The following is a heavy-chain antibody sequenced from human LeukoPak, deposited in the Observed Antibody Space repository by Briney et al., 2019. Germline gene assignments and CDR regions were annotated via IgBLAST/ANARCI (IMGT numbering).Heavy chain of an antibody. CDR2: SSAYNGNT. CDR1: DYTITTYG. CDR3: ARDSEWLPQYYYYMDV. Sequence: ASVKLAYKPSDYTITTYGISWGRQAPGLGLEWMRWSSAYNGNTNYTQKLQGRVTMITGTSTSTAYMELRSLRSDDTGVYYCARDSEWLPQYYYYMDVWGKGTTVTISS. V-gene: IGHV1-18*01. J-gene: IGHJ6*03. D-gene: IGHD5-12*01.